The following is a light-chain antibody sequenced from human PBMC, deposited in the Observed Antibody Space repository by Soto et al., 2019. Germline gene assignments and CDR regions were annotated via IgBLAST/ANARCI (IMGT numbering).Light chain of an antibody. CDR3: QQGGNWPLT. J-gene: IGKJ5*01. CDR2: DAS. V-gene: IGKV3-11*01. CDR1: QSVSSY. Sequence: HSPATLSLSPGERATLSCRASQSVSSYLAWYQQKPGQAPRLLIYDASNRATGIPARFSGSGSGTDFTLTISYLEPEDFAIYYCQQGGNWPLTFGQGTRLEIK.